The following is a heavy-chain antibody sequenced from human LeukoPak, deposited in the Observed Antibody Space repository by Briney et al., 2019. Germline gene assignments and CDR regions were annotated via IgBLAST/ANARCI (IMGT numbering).Heavy chain of an antibody. V-gene: IGHV1-18*01. J-gene: IGHJ5*02. Sequence: ASVKVSCKASGYTFTSYGISWVRQAPGQGLEWMGWISAYNGNTNYAQKLQGRVTMTTDTSTSTAYMELRSLRSDDTAVYYCARDRTTVTTGRVKNWSDPWGQGTLVTVSS. CDR3: ARDRTTVTTGRVKNWSDP. CDR1: GYTFTSYG. CDR2: ISAYNGNT. D-gene: IGHD4-11*01.